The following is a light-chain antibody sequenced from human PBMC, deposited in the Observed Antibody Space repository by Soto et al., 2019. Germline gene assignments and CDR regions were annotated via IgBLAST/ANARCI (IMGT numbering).Light chain of an antibody. J-gene: IGKJ3*01. Sequence: DIQMTQSPSTLSASVGDRVTITCRASQCVSSWLAWYQQKPGKAPKLLIYDASSLESGVPSRFSGSGSGTEFTLTISSLQPDDFATYYCQHYKSYFFTFGPGTKVEIK. CDR2: DAS. V-gene: IGKV1-5*01. CDR3: QHYKSYFFT. CDR1: QCVSSW.